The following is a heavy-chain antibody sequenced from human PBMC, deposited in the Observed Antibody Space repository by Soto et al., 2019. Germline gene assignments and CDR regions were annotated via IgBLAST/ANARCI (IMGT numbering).Heavy chain of an antibody. CDR1: GGSINSSSYY. CDR3: ARVGEMATITS. CDR2: IYYSGST. J-gene: IGHJ5*02. D-gene: IGHD5-12*01. V-gene: IGHV4-39*01. Sequence: QLQLQESGPGLVKPSETLSLTCTVSGGSINSSSYYWGWIRQPPGKGLEWIGSIYYSGSTYYNPSLKSRVTISVDTSKNQFSLKLSSVTAADTAVYYCARVGEMATITSWGQGTLVTVSS.